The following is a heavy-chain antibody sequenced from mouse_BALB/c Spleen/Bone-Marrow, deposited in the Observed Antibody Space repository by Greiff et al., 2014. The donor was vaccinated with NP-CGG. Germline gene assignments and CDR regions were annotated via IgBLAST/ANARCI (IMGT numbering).Heavy chain of an antibody. V-gene: IGHV5-17*02. J-gene: IGHJ2*01. CDR2: ISSGSSTI. CDR1: GFTFSSFG. D-gene: IGHD2-3*01. Sequence: EVMLVESGGGLVQPGGSRKLSCAASGFTFSSFGMHWVRQAPGKGLEWVAYISSGSSTIYYADTVKGRFTISRDNPKNTLFLQMTSLRSEDTAMYYCAIEGYYDYWGQGTTLTVSS. CDR3: AIEGYYDY.